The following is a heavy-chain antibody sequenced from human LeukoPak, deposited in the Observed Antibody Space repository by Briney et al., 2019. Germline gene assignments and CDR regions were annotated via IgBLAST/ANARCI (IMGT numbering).Heavy chain of an antibody. J-gene: IGHJ3*02. CDR1: GFTFDDYA. CDR2: ISWNSGSI. CDR3: AKFFSGTVLDAFDI. D-gene: IGHD3-10*01. Sequence: PGRSLRLSCAASGFTFDDYAMHWVRQAPGKGLEWVSGISWNSGSIGYADSVKGRFTISRDNAKNSLYLQMNSLRAEDTALYYCAKFFSGTVLDAFDIWGQGTMVTVSS. V-gene: IGHV3-9*01.